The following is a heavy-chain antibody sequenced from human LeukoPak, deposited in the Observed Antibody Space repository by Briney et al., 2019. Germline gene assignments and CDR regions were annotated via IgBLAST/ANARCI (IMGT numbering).Heavy chain of an antibody. CDR3: VRDKVGFDY. V-gene: IGHV3-7*03. Sequence: GGSVRLSCAASGFTFSSSWMSWVRQAPGKGLEWVANIKQDGSEKYYVDSVKGRFTIPRDNAKNSLYLQMNSLRAEDTAVYYGVRDKVGFDYWGQGTLVTVSS. CDR2: IKQDGSEK. CDR1: GFTFSSSW. J-gene: IGHJ4*02.